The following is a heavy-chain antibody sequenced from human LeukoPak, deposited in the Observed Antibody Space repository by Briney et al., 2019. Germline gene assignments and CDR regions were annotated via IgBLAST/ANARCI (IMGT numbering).Heavy chain of an antibody. J-gene: IGHJ2*01. D-gene: IGHD3-22*01. CDR3: ARSRCPYYYDSSGCYWYFDL. CDR1: GFTFSDYY. Sequence: GGSLRLSCAASGFTFSDYYMNWIRQAPGKGLEWVSYISSSGSTIYYADSVKGRFTISRDNAKNSLYLQMNSLRAEDTAVYYCARSRCPYYYDSSGCYWYFDLWGRGTLVTVSS. CDR2: ISSSGSTI. V-gene: IGHV3-11*01.